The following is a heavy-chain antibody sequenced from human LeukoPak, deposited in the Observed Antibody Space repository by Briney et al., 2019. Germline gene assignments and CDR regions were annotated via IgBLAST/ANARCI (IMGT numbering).Heavy chain of an antibody. CDR2: ISYDGSNK. J-gene: IGHJ4*02. D-gene: IGHD2-2*01. CDR3: ARAPLIVVVPAATYFDY. CDR1: GFTFSSYA. Sequence: GRSLRLSCAASGFTFSSYAMHWVRQAPGKGLEWVAVISYDGSNKYYADSVKGRFTISRDNSKNTLYLQMNSLRVEDTAVYYCARAPLIVVVPAATYFDYWGQGTLVTVSS. V-gene: IGHV3-30-3*01.